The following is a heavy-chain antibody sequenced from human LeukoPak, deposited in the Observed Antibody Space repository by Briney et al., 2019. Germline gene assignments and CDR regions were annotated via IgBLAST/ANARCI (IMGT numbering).Heavy chain of an antibody. CDR1: GFTFSKYW. J-gene: IGHJ4*02. Sequence: GGSLRLSCAASGFTFSKYWMLWVRQAPGKGLESGSRINTDGTVTTYADSVKGRFTVSRDNADNTMFMQMNSVRDEDTAVYYCATKQWLAPPPDSWGQGTPVTVSS. D-gene: IGHD6-19*01. CDR3: ATKQWLAPPPDS. V-gene: IGHV3-74*01. CDR2: INTDGTVT.